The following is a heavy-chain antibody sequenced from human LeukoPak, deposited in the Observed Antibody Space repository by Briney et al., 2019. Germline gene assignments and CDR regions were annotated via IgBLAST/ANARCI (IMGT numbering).Heavy chain of an antibody. CDR1: GFTANSNY. Sequence: GGSLRLSCAAPGFTANSNYMSWVRQAPGKGLEWVSNIYSGGSTYYADSVKGRFTISRDNSKSTMYLQMNSLRAEDTAVYYCAREGDHGAPEFWGQGTLVTVSS. V-gene: IGHV3-53*01. CDR2: IYSGGST. CDR3: AREGDHGAPEF. D-gene: IGHD4-17*01. J-gene: IGHJ4*02.